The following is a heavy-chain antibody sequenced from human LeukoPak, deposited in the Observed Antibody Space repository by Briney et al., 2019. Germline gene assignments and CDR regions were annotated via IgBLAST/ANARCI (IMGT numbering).Heavy chain of an antibody. CDR2: ITISGSST. D-gene: IGHD2-15*01. V-gene: IGHV3-11*01. CDR3: ARGSVVAANVDF. Sequence: GGSLRLSCAASGFTFSDYYMSWIGQAPGKGLEWVSSITISGSSTYNADSVKGRFTISRDNAKNSLYLQMNSLRAEDTAVYYCARGSVVAANVDFWGQGTLVTVSS. J-gene: IGHJ4*02. CDR1: GFTFSDYY.